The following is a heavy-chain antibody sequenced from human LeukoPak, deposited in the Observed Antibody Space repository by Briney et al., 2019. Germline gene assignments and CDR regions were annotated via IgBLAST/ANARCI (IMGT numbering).Heavy chain of an antibody. Sequence: SETLSLTCAVYGGSFSGYYWSWIRQPPGKGLEWIWEINHSGSTNYNPSLKSRVTISVDTSKNQFSLKLSSVTAADTAVYYCARVAYVVVTAMGEGWFDPWGQGTLVTVSS. D-gene: IGHD2-21*02. J-gene: IGHJ5*02. V-gene: IGHV4-34*01. CDR3: ARVAYVVVTAMGEGWFDP. CDR2: INHSGST. CDR1: GGSFSGYY.